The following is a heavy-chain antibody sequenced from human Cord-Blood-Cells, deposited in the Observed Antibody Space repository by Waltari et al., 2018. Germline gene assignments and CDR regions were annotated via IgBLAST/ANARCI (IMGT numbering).Heavy chain of an antibody. CDR1: GGSISSSSYY. CDR2: IYYSGST. J-gene: IGHJ4*02. D-gene: IGHD3-3*01. Sequence: GSGPGLVKPSETLSLTCTVSGGSISSSSYYWGWIRQPPGKGLEWIGSIYYSGSTYYNPSLKSRVTISVDTSKNQFSLKLSSVTAADTAVYYCARGGVVIIDYWGQGTLVTVSS. V-gene: IGHV4-39*01. CDR3: ARGGVVIIDY.